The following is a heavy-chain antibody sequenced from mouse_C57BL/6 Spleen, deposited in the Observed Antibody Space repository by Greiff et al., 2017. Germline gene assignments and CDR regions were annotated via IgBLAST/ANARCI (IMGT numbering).Heavy chain of an antibody. V-gene: IGHV1-69*01. D-gene: IGHD2-4*01. CDR2: IDPSDSYT. CDR1: GYTFTSYW. Sequence: QVQLKQPGAELVMPGASVKLSCKASGYTFTSYWMHWVKQRPGQGLEWIGEIDPSDSYTNYNQKFKGKSTLTVDKSSSTAYMQLSSLTSEYSAVYYCARKLRDMGYAMDYWGQGTSVTVSS. J-gene: IGHJ4*01. CDR3: ARKLRDMGYAMDY.